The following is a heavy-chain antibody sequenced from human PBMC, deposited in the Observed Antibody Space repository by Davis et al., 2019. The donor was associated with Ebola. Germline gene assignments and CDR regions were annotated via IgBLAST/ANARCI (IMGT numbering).Heavy chain of an antibody. V-gene: IGHV3-7*01. Sequence: GESLKISCAASGFTFSSYEMNWVRQAPGKGLEWVAIIKQDGSEKYYVDSVKGRFTISRDNAKNSLFLQMDSLRAEDTAVYYCARDRGYCSGGACYRLLDYWGQGTPVTVSS. D-gene: IGHD2-8*02. CDR3: ARDRGYCSGGACYRLLDY. CDR1: GFTFSSYE. CDR2: IKQDGSEK. J-gene: IGHJ4*02.